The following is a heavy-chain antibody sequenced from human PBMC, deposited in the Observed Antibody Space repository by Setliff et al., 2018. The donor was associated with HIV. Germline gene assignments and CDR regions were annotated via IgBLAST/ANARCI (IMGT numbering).Heavy chain of an antibody. Sequence: SVKVSCKIFGGTLSSHALSWVRQAPGQGLEWMGGIIPIFDRTNYAQKFQGRVTITADESTSTAYMELSSLRSEDTAVYYCARDPFPSTNYYDSSAYPFAEYFHHWGQGTLVTVS. CDR1: GGTLSSHA. J-gene: IGHJ1*01. V-gene: IGHV1-69*13. CDR2: IIPIFDRT. CDR3: ARDPFPSTNYYDSSAYPFAEYFHH. D-gene: IGHD3-22*01.